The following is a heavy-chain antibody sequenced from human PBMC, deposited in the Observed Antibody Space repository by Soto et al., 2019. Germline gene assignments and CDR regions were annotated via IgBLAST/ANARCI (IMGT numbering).Heavy chain of an antibody. CDR3: SRVDPGETSPFDH. CDR2: INPFDGSR. D-gene: IGHD3-10*01. V-gene: IGHV1-18*01. Sequence: EASVKVSCKASGYTFTNFGISWVRQAPGQGLEWMGWINPFDGSRMFAQSFQGRVTMTRDTSTSTVYMEVSSLRSEDTAVYYCSRVDPGETSPFDHWGQGTLVTVSS. J-gene: IGHJ4*02. CDR1: GYTFTNFG.